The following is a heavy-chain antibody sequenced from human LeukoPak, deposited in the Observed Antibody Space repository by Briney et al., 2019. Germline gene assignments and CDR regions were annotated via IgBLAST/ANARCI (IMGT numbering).Heavy chain of an antibody. J-gene: IGHJ4*02. Sequence: GASVKVSCKXSGYTFTGYYMHWVRQAPGQGLEWMGRINPNSGGTNYTQKFQGRVTMTRDTSISTAYMELSRLRSDDTAVYYCARVGINWGFDYWGQGTLVTVSS. CDR3: ARVGINWGFDY. V-gene: IGHV1-2*06. D-gene: IGHD7-27*01. CDR1: GYTFTGYY. CDR2: INPNSGGT.